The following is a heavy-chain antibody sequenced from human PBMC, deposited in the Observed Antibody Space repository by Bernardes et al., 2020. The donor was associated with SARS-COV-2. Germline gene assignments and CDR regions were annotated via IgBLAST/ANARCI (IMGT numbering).Heavy chain of an antibody. D-gene: IGHD5-18*01. CDR1: GFFFTNYW. J-gene: IGHJ6*02. CDR2: SNSDGTTR. CDR3: AREGSYSSLDV. Sequence: GVSLRLSCAASGFFFTNYWMHWVRQVPGKGLVWVSSSNSDGTTRTYADSVKGRFTISRDNTKKTLFLQMNSLRAEDTAVYYCAREGSYSSLDVWGQGTTVTDSS. V-gene: IGHV3-74*01.